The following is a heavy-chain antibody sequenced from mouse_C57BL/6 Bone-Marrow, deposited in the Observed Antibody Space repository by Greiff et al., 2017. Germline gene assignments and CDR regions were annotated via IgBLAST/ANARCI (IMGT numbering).Heavy chain of an antibody. V-gene: IGHV1-81*01. J-gene: IGHJ2*01. CDR3: ARGWLLPLDY. Sequence: VQLQESGAELARPGASVTLSCKVSGYTFTSYGISWVKQRTGQGLEWFGEIYPRSGSNYYNETFKGKATLTADKDSSTAYMELRSLTSEDSAVCFCARGWLLPLDYWGQGTTLTVAS. CDR2: IYPRSGSN. CDR1: GYTFTSYG. D-gene: IGHD2-3*01.